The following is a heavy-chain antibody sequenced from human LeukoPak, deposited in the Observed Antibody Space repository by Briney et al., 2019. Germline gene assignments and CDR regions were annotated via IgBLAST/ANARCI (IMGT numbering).Heavy chain of an antibody. D-gene: IGHD5-24*01. J-gene: IGHJ5*02. CDR3: ARDGEMATIFFVMSWFDP. CDR1: GFTFSSYS. Sequence: GGSLRLSCAASGFTFSSYSMNWVRQAPGKGLEWVSSISSSSSYIYYADSVKGRFTISRDNAKNSLYLQMNSLRAEDTAVYYCARDGEMATIFFVMSWFDPWGQGTLVTVSS. CDR2: ISSSSSYI. V-gene: IGHV3-21*01.